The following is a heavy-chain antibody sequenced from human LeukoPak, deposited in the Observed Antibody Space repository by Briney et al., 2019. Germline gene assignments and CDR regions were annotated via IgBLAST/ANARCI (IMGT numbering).Heavy chain of an antibody. CDR1: GFTFDDYG. CDR3: ARGPSVSAATYWYFDL. V-gene: IGHV3-20*04. Sequence: GALRLSCAASGFTFDDYGMSWVRQAPGKGLEWVSGINWNGGSTGYADSVKGRFTISRDNAKNSLYLQMNSLRAEDTALYYCARGPSVSAATYWYFDLWGRGTLVTVSS. J-gene: IGHJ2*01. CDR2: INWNGGST. D-gene: IGHD2-15*01.